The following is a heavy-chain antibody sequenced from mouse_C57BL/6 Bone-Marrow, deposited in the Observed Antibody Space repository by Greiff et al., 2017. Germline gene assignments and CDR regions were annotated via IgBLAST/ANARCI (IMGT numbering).Heavy chain of an antibody. J-gene: IGHJ2*01. CDR2: LDPENGDT. Sequence: VQLQQSGAELVRPGASVKLSCTASGFNIKDDYMHWVKQRPEQGLEWIGWLDPENGDTEYASKFQGKATITADTSSNTAYLQLSSLTSEDTAVYYCTTLWYFDYWGQGTTLTVSS. CDR3: TTLWYFDY. V-gene: IGHV14-4*01. CDR1: GFNIKDDY. D-gene: IGHD1-1*02.